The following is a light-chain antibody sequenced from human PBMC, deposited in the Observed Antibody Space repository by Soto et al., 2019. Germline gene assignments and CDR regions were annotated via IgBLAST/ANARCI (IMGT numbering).Light chain of an antibody. J-gene: IGKJ3*01. Sequence: EIVLTQSPGTLSLSPGERAILSCRASQSVSTRYLAWYQQKPGQAPRLLIHGVSSKATGIPDRFSGSGSGTDFILTISRLEPEDFAVYYCQQFGTSPLVTFGPGTKVDLK. CDR3: QQFGTSPLVT. V-gene: IGKV3-20*01. CDR2: GVS. CDR1: QSVSTRY.